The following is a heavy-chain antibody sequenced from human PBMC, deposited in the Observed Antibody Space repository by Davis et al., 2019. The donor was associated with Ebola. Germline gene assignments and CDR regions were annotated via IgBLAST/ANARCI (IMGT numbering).Heavy chain of an antibody. CDR3: ARGTDIAAASDAFDI. D-gene: IGHD6-13*01. J-gene: IGHJ3*02. CDR1: GFTFSSYS. CDR2: ISSSSSYI. Sequence: GESLKISCAASGFTFSSYSMNWVRQAPGKGLEWVSSISSSSSYIYYADSVKGRFTISRDNAKNSLYLQMNSLRAEDTAVYYCARGTDIAAASDAFDIWGQGTMVTVSS. V-gene: IGHV3-21*01.